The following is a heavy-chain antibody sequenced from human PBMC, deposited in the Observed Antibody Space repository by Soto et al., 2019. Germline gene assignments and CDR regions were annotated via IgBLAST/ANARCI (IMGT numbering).Heavy chain of an antibody. D-gene: IGHD6-19*01. CDR2: IYWDDDK. V-gene: IGHV2-5*02. CDR1: GFSLSTSGVG. Sequence: SGPTLVNPTQTLTLTCTFSGFSLSTSGVGVGWIRQPPGKALEWLALIYWDDDKRYSPSLKSRLTITKNTSKNQVVLTMTNMDPVDTATYYCAHSPPAVAGPWDWFDPWGQGTLVTVSS. CDR3: AHSPPAVAGPWDWFDP. J-gene: IGHJ5*02.